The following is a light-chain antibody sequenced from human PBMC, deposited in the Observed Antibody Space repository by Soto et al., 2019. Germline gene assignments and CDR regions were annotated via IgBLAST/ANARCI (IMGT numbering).Light chain of an antibody. J-gene: IGKJ1*01. CDR3: QQCSTSPPT. V-gene: IGKV3-20*01. CDR2: GAS. Sequence: EIVLTQSPGTLSLSPGERATLSCRASQTVSSNYLAWYQQKPGQAPRLLIYGASSRATGIPDRFSGSGSGTDFTLTISRLQPEDYAVYYCQQCSTSPPTFGQGTKVDIK. CDR1: QTVSSNY.